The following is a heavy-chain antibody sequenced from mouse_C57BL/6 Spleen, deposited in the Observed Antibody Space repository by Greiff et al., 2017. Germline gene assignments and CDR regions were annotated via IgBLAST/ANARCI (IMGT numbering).Heavy chain of an antibody. J-gene: IGHJ2*01. Sequence: QVQLQQSGAELVRPGASVKLSCKASGYTFTDYYINWVKQRPGQGLEWIARIYPGSGNTYYNEKFKGKATLTAEKSSSTAYMQLSSLTSEDSAVYFCASGGYYENFDYWCQGTTLTVYS. D-gene: IGHD2-3*01. CDR3: ASGGYYENFDY. V-gene: IGHV1-76*01. CDR2: IYPGSGNT. CDR1: GYTFTDYY.